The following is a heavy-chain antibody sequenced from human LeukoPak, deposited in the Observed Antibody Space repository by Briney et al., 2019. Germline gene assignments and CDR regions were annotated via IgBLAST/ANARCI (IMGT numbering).Heavy chain of an antibody. Sequence: SGTLSLTCTVSGVSISTYYWSWIRQPPGKGLEWIGYLYDSGSTTYNPSLKSRVTISLDTSKNQFSLKLTSVTAADTAVYFCARSRTGGSSFDHWGQGSLVTVSS. CDR2: LYDSGST. CDR1: GVSISTYY. V-gene: IGHV4-59*01. CDR3: ARSRTGGSSFDH. D-gene: IGHD1-26*01. J-gene: IGHJ4*02.